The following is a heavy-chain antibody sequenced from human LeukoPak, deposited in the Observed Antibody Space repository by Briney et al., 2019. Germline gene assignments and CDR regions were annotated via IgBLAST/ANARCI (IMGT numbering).Heavy chain of an antibody. CDR3: AKIDGAYS. D-gene: IGHD4-17*01. CDR1: GFTFSSYS. Sequence: GGSLRLSCAASGFTFSSYSMNWVRQAPGKGLEGVSSIRSSSSYICYADSVKGRFTISRAKNSLYLQMNSLRAEDTAVYYCAKIDGAYSSGQGTLVTVSS. V-gene: IGHV3-21*01. J-gene: IGHJ4*02. CDR2: IRSSSSYI.